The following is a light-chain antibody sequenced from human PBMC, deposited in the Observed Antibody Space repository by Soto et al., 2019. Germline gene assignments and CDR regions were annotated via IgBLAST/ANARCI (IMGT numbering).Light chain of an antibody. CDR2: GAS. Sequence: EIVLTQSPGTLSLSPGERATLSCRASQSVSSTYIAWYQQNPGRAPRLLIYGASSRATGIPDRFSGSGSGTDFTLTISRLEPEDFAVYFCQQYDRSPPFTFGQGTKVEIK. CDR1: QSVSSTY. J-gene: IGKJ2*01. CDR3: QQYDRSPPFT. V-gene: IGKV3-20*01.